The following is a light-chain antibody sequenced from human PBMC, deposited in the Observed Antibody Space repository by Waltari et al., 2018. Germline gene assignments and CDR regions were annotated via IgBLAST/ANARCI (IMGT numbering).Light chain of an antibody. Sequence: QSALTQPPSASGSPGQSVTISCTGTSSDVGGYNYVSWYQQNPGKAPKLMIYEVTKRPSGVPDRFSGSKSGNTASLTVSGLQTEDEADYYCRSYAGGSWVFGGGTKLTVL. V-gene: IGLV2-8*01. J-gene: IGLJ3*02. CDR1: SSDVGGYNY. CDR2: EVT. CDR3: RSYAGGSWV.